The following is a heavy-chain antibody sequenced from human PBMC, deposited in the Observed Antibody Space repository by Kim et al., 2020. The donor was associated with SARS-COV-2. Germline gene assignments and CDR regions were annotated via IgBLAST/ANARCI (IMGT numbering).Heavy chain of an antibody. D-gene: IGHD2-21*01. Sequence: ASVKVSCKASGYTFTNYGIIWVRRAPGQGLEWIGSIHVNTGDRNYAQNFQDRLSMTTDTSTNTAHMDLRSLRSDDTAVYYCARDYLWLDSFYYGLDVWGQGTTVIVSS. CDR3: ARDYLWLDSFYYGLDV. V-gene: IGHV1-18*04. CDR2: IHVNTGDR. CDR1: GYTFTNYG. J-gene: IGHJ6*02.